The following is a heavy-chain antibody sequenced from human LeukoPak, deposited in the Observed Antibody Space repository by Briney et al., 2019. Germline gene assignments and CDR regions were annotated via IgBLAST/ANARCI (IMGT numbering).Heavy chain of an antibody. CDR2: IKQDGSEK. D-gene: IGHD3-3*01. V-gene: IGHV3-7*01. CDR3: ARGPRAIFGVVIAKKNDY. Sequence: PGGSLRLSCAASGFTFSSYSMNWVRQAPGKGLEWVANIKQDGSEKYYVDSVKGRFTISRDNAKNSLYLQMNSLRAEDTAVYYCARGPRAIFGVVIAKKNDYWGQGTLVTVSS. J-gene: IGHJ4*02. CDR1: GFTFSSYS.